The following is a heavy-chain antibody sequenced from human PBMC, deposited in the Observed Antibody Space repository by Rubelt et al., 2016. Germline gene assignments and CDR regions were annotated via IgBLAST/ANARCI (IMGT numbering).Heavy chain of an antibody. V-gene: IGHV4-39*02. J-gene: IGHJ4*02. CDR1: GGSISSTSYY. D-gene: IGHD3-22*01. Sequence: QLQLQESGPGLVKPSETMSLTCTVSGGSISSTSYYWGWIRQPPGKGLEWIGSIYYSGSTDYNSSLKSRVTISVDTSNNQVSRKLSSVTAADTAVYYCVRVKPTVVIYAAEGNYFDFWGQGTLVTVSS. CDR2: IYYSGST. CDR3: VRVKPTVVIYAAEGNYFDF.